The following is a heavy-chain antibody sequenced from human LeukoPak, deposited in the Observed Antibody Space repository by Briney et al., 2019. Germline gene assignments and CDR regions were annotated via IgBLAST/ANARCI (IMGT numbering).Heavy chain of an antibody. D-gene: IGHD5-18*01. CDR1: GFTFSSYA. J-gene: IGHJ4*02. V-gene: IGHV3-23*01. CDR3: AKGGHDSYGTYFDY. CDR2: ISGSGGTT. Sequence: GGSLRLSCAASGFTFSSYAMSWVRQPPGKGLEWVSAISGSGGTTYYADSVKGRFTISRDNSKNTLYLQMNSLRAEDTAVHYCAKGGHDSYGTYFDYWGRGTLVTVSS.